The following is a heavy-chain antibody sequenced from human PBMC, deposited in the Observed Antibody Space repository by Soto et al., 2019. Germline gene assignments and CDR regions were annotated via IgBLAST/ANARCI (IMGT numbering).Heavy chain of an antibody. Sequence: QVQLVQSGAEVKKPGSSVKVSCKASGGTLRNYAISWVRQAPGQGLEWMGGITPIFGTTNYAQKFQVRAMITADESTNTAYMELSSLRSEDTAIYYCARAPGYSSGGHDYWGEGTLITVSS. D-gene: IGHD6-19*01. CDR3: ARAPGYSSGGHDY. CDR1: GGTLRNYA. CDR2: ITPIFGTT. J-gene: IGHJ4*02. V-gene: IGHV1-69*01.